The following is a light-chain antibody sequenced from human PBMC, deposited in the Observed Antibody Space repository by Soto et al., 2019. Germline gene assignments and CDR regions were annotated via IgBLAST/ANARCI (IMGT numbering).Light chain of an antibody. Sequence: IQMTQSPASLHTTVGARLPLPCRASQSISSYVNWYQQKPGKAPKLLIYAAYSLQSGVPSRFSGSGSGTDFTLTSSSLTPEAFATYYCQQSYSTPPTFGQGTKVDIK. CDR1: QSISSY. V-gene: IGKV1-39*01. CDR3: QQSYSTPPT. CDR2: AAY. J-gene: IGKJ1*01.